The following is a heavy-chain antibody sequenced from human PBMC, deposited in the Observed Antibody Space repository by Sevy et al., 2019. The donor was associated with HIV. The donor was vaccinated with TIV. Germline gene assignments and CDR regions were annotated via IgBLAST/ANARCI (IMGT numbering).Heavy chain of an antibody. J-gene: IGHJ6*02. D-gene: IGHD2-15*01. V-gene: IGHV3-48*03. CDR1: GFTFSSYE. Sequence: GGSLRLSCAASGFTFSSYEMNWVRQAPGKGLEWVSYISSSGSTIYYADSVKGRFTISRDNAKNSLYLQMNSLRAEDTAVYYCARSGGGYNYGMDVWGQRTTVTVSS. CDR2: ISSSGSTI. CDR3: ARSGGGYNYGMDV.